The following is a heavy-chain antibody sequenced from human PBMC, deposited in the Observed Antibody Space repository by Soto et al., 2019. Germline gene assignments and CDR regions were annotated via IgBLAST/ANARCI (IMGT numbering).Heavy chain of an antibody. J-gene: IGHJ5*02. CDR3: ARGRGYSYGLDP. Sequence: QVQLQESGPGLVKPSQTLSLTCTVSGDSISSNTNYWSWIRQPPGEGLEWIGFISYSGTTSYSPSLKSRVAISLDTSKHQFSLSLSSVTPTDTAVYYCARGRGYSYGLDPWGQGTLVTVSS. D-gene: IGHD5-18*01. CDR2: ISYSGTT. V-gene: IGHV4-30-4*01. CDR1: GDSISSNTNY.